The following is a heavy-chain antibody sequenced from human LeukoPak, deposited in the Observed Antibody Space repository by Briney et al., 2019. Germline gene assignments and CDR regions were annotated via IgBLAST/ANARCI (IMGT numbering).Heavy chain of an antibody. CDR2: INHSGST. CDR1: GGSFSGYY. J-gene: IGHJ4*02. CDR3: ARGVIQLWPGGRNFDY. V-gene: IGHV4-34*01. Sequence: SETLSLACAVYGGSFSGYYWSWIRQPPGKGLEWIGEINHSGSTNYNPSLKSRVTISVDTSKNQFSLKLSSVTAADTAVYYCARGVIQLWPGGRNFDYWGQGTLVTVSS. D-gene: IGHD5-18*01.